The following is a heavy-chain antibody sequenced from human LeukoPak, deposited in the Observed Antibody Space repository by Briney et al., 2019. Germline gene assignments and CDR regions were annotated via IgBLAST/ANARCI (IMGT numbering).Heavy chain of an antibody. CDR3: ARTSHVWFGELSPFDY. J-gene: IGHJ4*02. Sequence: PSETLSLTCTVSGGSISSYYWSWIRQPPGKGLEWIGYIYYSGSTNYNPSLKSRVTISVDTSKNQFSLKLSSVTAADTAVYYCARTSHVWFGELSPFDYWGQGTLVTVSS. V-gene: IGHV4-59*01. CDR1: GGSISSYY. CDR2: IYYSGST. D-gene: IGHD3-10*01.